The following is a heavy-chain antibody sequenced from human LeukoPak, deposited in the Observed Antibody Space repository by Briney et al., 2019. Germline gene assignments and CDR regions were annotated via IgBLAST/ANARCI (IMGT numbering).Heavy chain of an antibody. V-gene: IGHV4-59*01. CDR3: AREGTAGTNLNWFDP. J-gene: IGHJ5*02. CDR1: GGSLSNYC. D-gene: IGHD1-1*01. CDR2: ISYSGST. Sequence: SETLSLTCTVSGGSLSNYCWSWIRQPPGKGLEWIGYISYSGSTNFNPSLKSRVTISVDTSKNQFSLKLSSVTAADTAVYYCAREGTAGTNLNWFDPWGQGTLVTVSS.